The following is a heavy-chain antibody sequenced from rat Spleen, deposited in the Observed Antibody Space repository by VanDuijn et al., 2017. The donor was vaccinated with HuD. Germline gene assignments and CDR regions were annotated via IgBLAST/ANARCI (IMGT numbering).Heavy chain of an antibody. CDR2: VSTGGGST. Sequence: EVQLVESGGGLVQPGRSLSCAASGFTFSSSPMAWVRQAPTKGLEWVATVSTGGGSTYYRDSVKGRFTISRDNAKSTLYLQMDSLRSEDTATYYCARHPRPLDYWGQGVMVTVSS. J-gene: IGHJ2*01. CDR1: GFTFSSSP. D-gene: IGHD3-1*01. V-gene: IGHV5-46*01. CDR3: ARHPRPLDY.